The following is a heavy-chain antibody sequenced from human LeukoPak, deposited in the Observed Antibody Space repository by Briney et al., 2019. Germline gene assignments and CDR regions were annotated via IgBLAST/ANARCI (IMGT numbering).Heavy chain of an antibody. CDR3: ATVGPLGGNPYYYYYMDV. Sequence: ASVKVSCKVSGYTLTELSMHWVRQAPGKGLEWMGGFDPEDGETIYAQKFQGRVTMTEDTSTDTAYMELSSLRSEDTAVYYCATVGPLGGNPYYYYYMDVWGKGTTVTVSS. J-gene: IGHJ6*03. CDR2: FDPEDGET. D-gene: IGHD4-23*01. V-gene: IGHV1-24*01. CDR1: GYTLTELS.